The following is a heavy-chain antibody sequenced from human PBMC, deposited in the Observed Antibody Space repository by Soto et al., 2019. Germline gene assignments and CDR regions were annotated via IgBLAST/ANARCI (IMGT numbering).Heavy chain of an antibody. CDR3: ARFLRFSDYYYGMDV. J-gene: IGHJ6*02. CDR2: ISGSGGST. Sequence: PGGSLRLSCAASGFTFSSYAMIWVRQAPGKGLEWVSAISGSGGSTYYADSVKGRFTISRGNSKNTLYLQMNSLRAEDTAVYYCARFLRFSDYYYGMDVWGQGTTVTVSS. V-gene: IGHV3-23*01. D-gene: IGHD3-3*01. CDR1: GFTFSSYA.